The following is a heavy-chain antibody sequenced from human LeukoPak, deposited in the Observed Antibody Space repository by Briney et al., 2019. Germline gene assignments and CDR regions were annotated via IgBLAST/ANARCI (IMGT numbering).Heavy chain of an antibody. D-gene: IGHD3-9*01. Sequence: ASVKVSCKASGYTFTSYGISWVRQAPGQGLEWMGWISAYNGNTSYAQKLQGRVTMTTVTSTSTAYMELRSLRSDDTAVYYCARDRGTDYDILTGYYIVTSFDYWGQGTLVTVSS. V-gene: IGHV1-18*01. CDR1: GYTFTSYG. CDR3: ARDRGTDYDILTGYYIVTSFDY. J-gene: IGHJ4*02. CDR2: ISAYNGNT.